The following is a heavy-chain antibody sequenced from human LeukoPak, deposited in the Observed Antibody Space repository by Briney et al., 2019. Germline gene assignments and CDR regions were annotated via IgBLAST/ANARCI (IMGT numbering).Heavy chain of an antibody. CDR1: GYSFTSYW. J-gene: IGHJ5*02. CDR3: ARRGSTQGGLFWFDP. CDR2: IYPGDSDT. Sequence: GESLKISCKGSGYSFTSYWIGWVRQMPGKGLEWMGIIYPGDSDTRYSPSFQGQVTISADKSISTAYLQWSSLKASDTAMYYCARRGSTQGGLFWFDPWGQGTLVTVSS. D-gene: IGHD3-16*01. V-gene: IGHV5-51*01.